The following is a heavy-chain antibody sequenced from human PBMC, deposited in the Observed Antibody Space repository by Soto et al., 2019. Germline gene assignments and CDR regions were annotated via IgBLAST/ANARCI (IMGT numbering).Heavy chain of an antibody. CDR1: GFTFSMYW. Sequence: PGGSLRLSCAASGFTFSMYWMHWVRQVPGKWPEWVSRINDDGISTNYADSVKGRFTISRDNAKNTLYLQMNALRVEDTAVYYCTRGPRSTSTGTGAFWGQGXLVTVSS. CDR3: TRGPRSTSTGTGAF. V-gene: IGHV3-74*01. CDR2: INDDGIST. D-gene: IGHD1-1*01. J-gene: IGHJ4*02.